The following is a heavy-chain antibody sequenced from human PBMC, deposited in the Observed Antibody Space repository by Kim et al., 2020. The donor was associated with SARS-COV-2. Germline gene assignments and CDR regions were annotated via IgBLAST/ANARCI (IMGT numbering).Heavy chain of an antibody. CDR1: GFTFSSYG. J-gene: IGHJ6*02. D-gene: IGHD3-10*01. V-gene: IGHV3-33*01. CDR2: IWYDGSNK. Sequence: GGSLRLSCAASGFTFSSYGMHWVRQAPGKGLEWVAVIWYDGSNKYYADSVKGRFTISRDNSKNTLYLQMNSLRAEDTAVYYCARDGAMVRGVADYYYGMDVWGQGTTVTVSS. CDR3: ARDGAMVRGVADYYYGMDV.